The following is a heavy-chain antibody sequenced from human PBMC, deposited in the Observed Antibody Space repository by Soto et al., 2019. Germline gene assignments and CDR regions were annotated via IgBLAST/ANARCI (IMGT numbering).Heavy chain of an antibody. J-gene: IGHJ4*02. CDR2: ISWNSGSI. Sequence: GGSLRLSCAASGFTFDDYAMHWVRQAPGKGLEWVSGISWNSGSIGYADSVKGRFTISRDNAKNSLYLQMNSLRAEDTALYYCYIWGSYYNWGQGTLVTVSS. D-gene: IGHD3-16*01. CDR1: GFTFDDYA. CDR3: YIWGSYYN. V-gene: IGHV3-9*01.